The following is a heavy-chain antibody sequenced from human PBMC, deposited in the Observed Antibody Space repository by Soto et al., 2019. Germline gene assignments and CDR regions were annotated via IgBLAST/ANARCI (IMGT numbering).Heavy chain of an antibody. V-gene: IGHV1-3*01. CDR2: INAGNGNT. Sequence: WASVKVSCKASGYTFTSYAMHWVRQAPGQRLEWMGWINAGNGNTKYSQKFQGRVTITRDTSASTAYMELSSLRSEDTAVYYCARDNRLTYYDFWSGYSYGMDVWGQGTTVTVSS. D-gene: IGHD3-3*01. CDR1: GYTFTSYA. CDR3: ARDNRLTYYDFWSGYSYGMDV. J-gene: IGHJ6*02.